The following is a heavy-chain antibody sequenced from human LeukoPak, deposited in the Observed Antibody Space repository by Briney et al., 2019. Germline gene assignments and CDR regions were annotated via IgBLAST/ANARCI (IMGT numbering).Heavy chain of an antibody. CDR3: ARDRGYSYGYSYYFDY. J-gene: IGHJ4*02. V-gene: IGHV4-4*07. CDR2: IYTSGSN. CDR1: GGSISRYY. Sequence: SQTLSLTCTVSGGSISRYYWSWIRQPAGKGLEGLGRIYTSGSNNYNPSLKSRVTMSVDTSKNQFSLKLSSVTAADTAVYYCARDRGYSYGYSYYFDYWGQGTLVTVSS. D-gene: IGHD5-18*01.